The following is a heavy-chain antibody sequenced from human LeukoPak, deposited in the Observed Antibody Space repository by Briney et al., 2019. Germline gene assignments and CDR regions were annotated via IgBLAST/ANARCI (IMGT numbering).Heavy chain of an antibody. Sequence: GGSLRLSCAASGFTFSSYAMHWVRQAPGKGLEWVAVISYDGSNKYYADSVKGRFTISRDNSKNTLYLQMNSLRAEDTAVYYCARDRGSYFSGALDIWGQGTMVTVSS. CDR2: ISYDGSNK. CDR1: GFTFSSYA. CDR3: ARDRGSYFSGALDI. D-gene: IGHD1-26*01. V-gene: IGHV3-30-3*01. J-gene: IGHJ3*02.